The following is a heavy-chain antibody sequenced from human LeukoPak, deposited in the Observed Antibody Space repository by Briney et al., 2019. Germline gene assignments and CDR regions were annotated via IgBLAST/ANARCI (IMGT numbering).Heavy chain of an antibody. CDR2: ISGDGPDT. CDR1: QFTFSSYG. V-gene: IGHV3-23*01. D-gene: IGHD4-23*01. J-gene: IGHJ5*02. Sequence: GGTLRLSCAASQFTFSSYGLNWVRQAPGKGLEWVSRISGDGPDTYYADSVKGRFTISRDNSKNTLYLQMNSLRAEDTAVYYCARETSLIYGGNSGGRFDPWGQGTLVTVSS. CDR3: ARETSLIYGGNSGGRFDP.